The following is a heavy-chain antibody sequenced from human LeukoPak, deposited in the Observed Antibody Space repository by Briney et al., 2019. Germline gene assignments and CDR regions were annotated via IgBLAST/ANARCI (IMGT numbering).Heavy chain of an antibody. CDR2: ISSSSDYI. CDR1: GFTFSSYN. Sequence: GGSLRLSCAASGFTFSSYNMNWVRQAPGKGLEWVSSISSSSDYIYYADSVKGRFTISRDNAKNSLYLQMKSLRAEDTAVYYCSVWPLVVVTAPLFDYWGQGTLVTVSS. CDR3: SVWPLVVVTAPLFDY. V-gene: IGHV3-21*04. J-gene: IGHJ4*02. D-gene: IGHD2-21*02.